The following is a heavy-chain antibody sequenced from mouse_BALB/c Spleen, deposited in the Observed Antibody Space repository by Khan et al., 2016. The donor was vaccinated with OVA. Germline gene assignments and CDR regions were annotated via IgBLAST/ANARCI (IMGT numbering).Heavy chain of an antibody. CDR1: GFTFSSYS. CDR2: ISSGGDYT. CDR3: ADHLTGSVAY. V-gene: IGHV5-6*01. Sequence: EVQVVESGGDLVKPGGSLKLSCAASGFTFSSYSMSWVRQTPDKRLEWVASISSGGDYTYYPDSVKGRFTISRDNAKNTLYLQMRDLKSEDTAMCYGADHLTGSVAYWGQGTLVTVSA. D-gene: IGHD4-1*01. J-gene: IGHJ3*01.